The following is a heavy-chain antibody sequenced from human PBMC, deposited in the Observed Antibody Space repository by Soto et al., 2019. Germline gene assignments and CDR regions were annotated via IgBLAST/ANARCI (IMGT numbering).Heavy chain of an antibody. V-gene: IGHV3-30-3*01. CDR3: ARKQSSGWYNWFDP. D-gene: IGHD6-19*01. CDR2: ISYDGSNK. J-gene: IGHJ5*02. Sequence: QVQLVESGGGVVQPGRSLRLSCAASGFTFRSYAMQWVRQAPDKGLEWVAVISYDGSNKYYADSVKGRFTISRDNSKNTLYLQMNSLRAEDTAVYYCARKQSSGWYNWFDPWGQGTLVTVSS. CDR1: GFTFRSYA.